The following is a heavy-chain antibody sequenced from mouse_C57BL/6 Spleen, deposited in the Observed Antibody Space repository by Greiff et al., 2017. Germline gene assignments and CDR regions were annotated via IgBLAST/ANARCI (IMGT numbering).Heavy chain of an antibody. CDR1: GYTFTDYE. CDR2: IDPETGGT. Sequence: VQLQHSGAELVRPGASVTLSCKASGYTFTDYEMHWVKQTPVHGLEWIGAIDPETGGTAYNQKFKGKAILTADKSSSTAYMELRSLTSEDSAVYYCTRWDDYDRRYFDYWGQGTTLTVSS. CDR3: TRWDDYDRRYFDY. V-gene: IGHV1-15*01. J-gene: IGHJ2*01. D-gene: IGHD2-4*01.